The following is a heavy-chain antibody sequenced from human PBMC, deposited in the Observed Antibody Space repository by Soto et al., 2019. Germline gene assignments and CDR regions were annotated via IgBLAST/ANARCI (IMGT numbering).Heavy chain of an antibody. Sequence: EVQLVESGGDLVQPGGSLKLSCTGLGFNFSGSALHWVRQPSGKGLEWVGRIRGRAKKYATSYATSVRGRFYLSRDDSKNTAFLQMNSLRDEDTGVYFCRGRGGDSLQDIWGQGTLVTVSS. CDR1: GFNFSGSA. CDR2: IRGRAKKYAT. V-gene: IGHV3-73*01. CDR3: RGRGGDSLQDI. D-gene: IGHD4-17*01. J-gene: IGHJ4*02.